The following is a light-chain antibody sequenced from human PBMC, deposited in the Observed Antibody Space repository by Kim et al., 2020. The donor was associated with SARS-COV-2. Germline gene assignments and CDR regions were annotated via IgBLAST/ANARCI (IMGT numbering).Light chain of an antibody. CDR1: KIGSGS. Sequence: SYELTQPPSVSVAPGQTARISCGGKKIGSGSVHWYRQKPGQAPVVVIYHNSDRPSGISERFSGSNSGSTATLTISRVEVGDEADYYCQVWDSSSDDIVEFGGGTQLTVL. V-gene: IGLV3-21*04. CDR3: QVWDSSSDDIVE. CDR2: HNS. J-gene: IGLJ2*01.